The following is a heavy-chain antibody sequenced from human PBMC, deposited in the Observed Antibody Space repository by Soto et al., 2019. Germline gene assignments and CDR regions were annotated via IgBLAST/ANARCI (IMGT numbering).Heavy chain of an antibody. J-gene: IGHJ5*02. D-gene: IGHD6-19*01. V-gene: IGHV4-39*01. CDR2: FFSGGT. CDR1: GASISRRSSY. CDR3: ATTRGLAVGGSFDH. Sequence: SETLSLTCIVSGASISRRSSYWGWIRQPPGKGLEWVGTFFSGGTYTNPSLKSRVTISVDSSKNQFSLKLTSVAVEDTAIYYCATTRGLAVGGSFDHWGQGVLVTVSS.